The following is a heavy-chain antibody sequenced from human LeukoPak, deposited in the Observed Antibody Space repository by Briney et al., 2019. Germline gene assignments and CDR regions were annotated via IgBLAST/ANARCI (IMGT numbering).Heavy chain of an antibody. CDR1: GFTFSSHR. D-gene: IGHD5-24*01. CDR2: ISSNSSHT. V-gene: IGHV3-21*01. CDR3: ARTRDGYNFGPFDC. Sequence: GGSLRLSCAASGFTFSSHRMNWVRQAPGKGQEWVSLISSNSSHTYNADSVKGRFTISRDNAKNSLYLEMNSLRVEDTAVYYCARTRDGYNFGPFDCWGQGTLVTVSS. J-gene: IGHJ4*02.